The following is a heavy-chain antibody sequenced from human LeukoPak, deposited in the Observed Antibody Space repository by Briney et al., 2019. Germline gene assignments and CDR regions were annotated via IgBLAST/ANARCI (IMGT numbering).Heavy chain of an antibody. D-gene: IGHD5-18*01. J-gene: IGHJ4*02. Sequence: SETLSLTCTVSGVSIGSDNYYWTWTRQPAGKVLEWIARVHTSGRTDFNPSLKSRVSISLDTSMNQFSLRLSSVTAADTAVYYCARGYTYGHGAMFDFWGQGTLVTVSP. V-gene: IGHV4-61*02. CDR3: ARGYTYGHGAMFDF. CDR1: GVSIGSDNYY. CDR2: VHTSGRT.